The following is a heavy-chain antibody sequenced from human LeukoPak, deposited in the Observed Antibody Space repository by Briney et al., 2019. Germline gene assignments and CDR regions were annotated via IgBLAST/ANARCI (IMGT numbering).Heavy chain of an antibody. CDR2: INTDGSST. V-gene: IGHV3-74*01. J-gene: IGHJ4*02. CDR3: AKRSYGYDY. D-gene: IGHD5-18*01. CDR1: GFTFNSYW. Sequence: GGSLRLSCAASGFTFNSYWMHWVRQAPGKGLVWVSRINTDGSSTSYADSVKGRFTISRDNAKNTLYLQINSLRAEDTAVYYCAKRSYGYDYWGQGTLVTVSS.